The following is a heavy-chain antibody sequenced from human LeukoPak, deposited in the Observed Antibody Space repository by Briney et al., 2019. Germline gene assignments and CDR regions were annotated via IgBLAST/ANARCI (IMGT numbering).Heavy chain of an antibody. V-gene: IGHV3-7*01. CDR3: ARDTRIVVVTARPYYYYYYMDV. J-gene: IGHJ6*03. CDR2: IKQDGSEK. D-gene: IGHD2-21*02. CDR1: GFTFSSYW. Sequence: PGGSLRLSCAASGFTFSSYWMSWVRQAPGKGLEWVANIKQDGSEKYYVDSVKGRFTISRDNAKNSLYLQMNSLRAEDTAVYYCARDTRIVVVTARPYYYYYYMDVWGKGTTVTISS.